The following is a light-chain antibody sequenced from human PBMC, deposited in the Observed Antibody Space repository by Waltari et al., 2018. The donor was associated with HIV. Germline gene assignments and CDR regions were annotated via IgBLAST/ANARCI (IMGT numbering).Light chain of an antibody. CDR1: SSNIGNNA. V-gene: IGLV1-36*01. Sequence: QSVLTQPPSVSEAPRQRVTISCSGSSSNIGNNAVNWYQQVPGKAPKLLMYYDDLLSSGVSDRFSVSKAGTSASLAIRGLQSEDEAEYYCAAWDDYLNGYVFGSGTKVTVL. CDR2: YDD. J-gene: IGLJ1*01. CDR3: AAWDDYLNGYV.